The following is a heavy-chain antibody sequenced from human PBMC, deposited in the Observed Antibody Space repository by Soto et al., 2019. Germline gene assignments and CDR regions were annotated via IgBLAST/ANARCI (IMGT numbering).Heavy chain of an antibody. CDR1: GYTFTGYY. D-gene: IGHD6-6*01. V-gene: IGHV1-2*04. J-gene: IGHJ4*02. CDR2: INPNSGGT. Sequence: VSVKVSCKASGYTFTGYYMHWVRQAPGQGLERMGWINPNSGGTNYAQKFQGWVTMIRDTSISTAYMEQSMLRSDDTAVYYCAGGGALSISARPFSYWGRGTLGTFSS. CDR3: AGGGALSISARPFSY.